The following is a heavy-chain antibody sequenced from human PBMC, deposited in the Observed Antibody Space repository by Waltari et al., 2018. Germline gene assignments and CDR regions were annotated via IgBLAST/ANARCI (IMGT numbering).Heavy chain of an antibody. V-gene: IGHV4-59*01. J-gene: IGHJ3*02. CDR3: ASSSWYADAFDI. CDR1: GRSISRYY. CDR2: IYYSGST. Sequence: QVQLQESGPGLVKTPETLSLTCTVSGRSISRYYWSWIRQPPGKGREWIGYIYYSGSTNYNPSLKSRVTISVDTSKNQFSLKLSSVTAADTAVYYCASSSWYADAFDIWGQGTMVTVSS. D-gene: IGHD6-13*01.